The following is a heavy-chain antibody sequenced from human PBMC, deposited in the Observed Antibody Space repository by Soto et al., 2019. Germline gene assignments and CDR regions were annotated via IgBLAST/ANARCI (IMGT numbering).Heavy chain of an antibody. CDR3: TREWELLSSTFDY. V-gene: IGHV3-49*03. CDR1: GFTFGDYG. Sequence: GGSLRLSCTVSGFTFGDYGLSWFRQAPGKGLEWLGFIRSKAHGGTTEYAASVKGRFTISRDDSKSIAYLQMNSLKTEDTAVYYCTREWELLSSTFDYWGQGTLVTVSS. CDR2: IRSKAHGGTT. J-gene: IGHJ4*02. D-gene: IGHD1-26*01.